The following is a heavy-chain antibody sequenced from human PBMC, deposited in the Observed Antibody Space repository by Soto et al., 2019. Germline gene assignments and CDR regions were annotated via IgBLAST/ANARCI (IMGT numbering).Heavy chain of an antibody. CDR1: GGTFSSYA. J-gene: IGHJ6*02. D-gene: IGHD3-10*01. CDR3: GRLVPRWRAQPPRSGRAV. V-gene: IGHV1-69*06. CDR2: IIPIFGTA. Sequence: QVQLVQSGAEVKKPGSSVKVSCKASGGTFSSYAISWVRQAPGQGLEWMGGIIPIFGTANYAQKFQGRVTIPADNSRSTAKMELSSLRSEDTAVYYCGRLVPRWRAQPPRSGRAVWGQGTTVPVSS.